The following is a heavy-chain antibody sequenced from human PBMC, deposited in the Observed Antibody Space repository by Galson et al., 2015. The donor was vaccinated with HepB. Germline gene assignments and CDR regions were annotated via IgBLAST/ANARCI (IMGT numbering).Heavy chain of an antibody. CDR2: IRGGGGST. CDR1: GFTFTNYA. V-gene: IGHV3-23*01. D-gene: IGHD5-12*01. CDR3: AKEPSDSSGYEFDY. J-gene: IGHJ4*02. Sequence: SLRLSCAASGFTFTNYAMSWVRQAPGKGLEWVSAIRGGGGSTSYTDSVKGRFTISRDNSKNTLYLQMNSLRAEDTAVYYCAKEPSDSSGYEFDYWGQGTLVTVSS.